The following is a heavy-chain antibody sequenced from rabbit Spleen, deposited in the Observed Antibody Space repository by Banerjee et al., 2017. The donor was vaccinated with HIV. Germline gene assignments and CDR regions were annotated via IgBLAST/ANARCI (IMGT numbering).Heavy chain of an antibody. CDR2: IYAGSSGST. CDR1: GFTISSYY. CDR3: ARWDTDSTGHGYGFDL. V-gene: IGHV1S40*01. Sequence: QSLEESGGGLVQPEGSLTLTCTASGFTISSYYMCWVRQAPGKGLEWIACIYAGSSGSTYYASWANGRFTGSKTSSTTVTLQMTSLTAADTATYFCARWDTDSTGHGYGFDLWGPGTLVTVS. D-gene: IGHD7-1*01. J-gene: IGHJ4*01.